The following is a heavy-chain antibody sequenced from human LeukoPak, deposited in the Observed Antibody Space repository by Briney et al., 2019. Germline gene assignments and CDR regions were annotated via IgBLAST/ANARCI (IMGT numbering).Heavy chain of an antibody. CDR3: ARGSVGKLIITGTTDHYYYGMDV. CDR1: GGSYSGYY. V-gene: IGHV4-34*01. Sequence: PSETLSLTCAVYGGSYSGYYWSWIRQPPGKGLEWIGEINHSGSTNYNPSLKSRVTISVDTSKNQFSLKLSSVTAADTAVYYCARGSVGKLIITGTTDHYYYGMDVWGQGTTVTVSS. D-gene: IGHD1-7*01. CDR2: INHSGST. J-gene: IGHJ6*02.